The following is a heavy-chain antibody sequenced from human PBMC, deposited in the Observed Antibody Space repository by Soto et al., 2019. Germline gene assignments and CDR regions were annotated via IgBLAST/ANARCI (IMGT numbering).Heavy chain of an antibody. CDR2: INPNSGGT. J-gene: IGHJ4*02. Sequence: ASVKVSCKASGYTFTGYYMHWVRQAPGQGLEWMGWINPNSGGTNYAQKFQGWVTMTRDTSISTAYMELSRLRPDDTAVYYCARGRAAAPLPLCYDDSSDYPGIWGQGTLVTVSS. CDR3: ARGRAAAPLPLCYDDSSDYPGI. V-gene: IGHV1-2*04. D-gene: IGHD3-22*01. CDR1: GYTFTGYY.